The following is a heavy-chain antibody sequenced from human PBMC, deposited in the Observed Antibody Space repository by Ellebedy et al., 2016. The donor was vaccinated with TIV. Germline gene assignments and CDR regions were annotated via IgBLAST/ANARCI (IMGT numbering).Heavy chain of an antibody. CDR1: GFTFSSYG. J-gene: IGHJ4*02. V-gene: IGHV3-30*18. D-gene: IGHD3-10*01. Sequence: GGSLRLSXAASGFTFSSYGMHWVRQAPGKGLEWVAVISFDGSNKYYVDSVKGRFSISRDNSKNTLYLQMNSLRAEDTAVYYCAKELSNYYGSGSYYWGQGTLVTVSS. CDR3: AKELSNYYGSGSYY. CDR2: ISFDGSNK.